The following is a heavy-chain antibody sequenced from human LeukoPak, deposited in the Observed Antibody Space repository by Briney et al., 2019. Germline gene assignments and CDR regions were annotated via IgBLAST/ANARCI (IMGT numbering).Heavy chain of an antibody. CDR3: ARNNVGEGFDY. CDR1: GGSISSYY. D-gene: IGHD3-16*01. Sequence: PSETLSLTCTVSGGSISSYYWSWIRQPPGKGLEWIGYIYYSGSTYYNPSLKSRVTISVDTSKNQFSLKLSSVTAADTAVYYCARNNVGEGFDYWGQGTLVTVSS. J-gene: IGHJ4*02. CDR2: IYYSGST. V-gene: IGHV4-30-4*01.